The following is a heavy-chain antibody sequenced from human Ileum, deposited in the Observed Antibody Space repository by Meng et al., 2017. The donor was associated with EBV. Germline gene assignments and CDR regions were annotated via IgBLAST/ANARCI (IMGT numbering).Heavy chain of an antibody. D-gene: IGHD3-16*01. CDR3: ARGSDYVWGI. Sequence: QVTRGELAPVLVNPSGTLSLTCAVSGDSISSNNWWSWVRQSPGKGLEWIAEIHHSGTTTYNPSLKSRVTISVDKSENHFSRRLTSVTAADTAVYYCARGSDYVWGIWGQGTLVTVSS. V-gene: IGHV4-4*02. CDR1: GDSISSNNW. CDR2: IHHSGTT. J-gene: IGHJ4*02.